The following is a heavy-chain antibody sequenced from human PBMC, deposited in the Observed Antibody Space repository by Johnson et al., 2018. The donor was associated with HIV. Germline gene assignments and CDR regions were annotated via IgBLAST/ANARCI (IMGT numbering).Heavy chain of an antibody. D-gene: IGHD3-16*01. CDR3: ARGGRAKDAFDI. CDR2: IWHDGSNK. Sequence: VESGGGVVQPGRSLRLSCAASGFTLSNYGMHWVRQAPDKGLEWVAVIWHDGSNKYYADSVKGRFTISRDNSKNTLYLQMNSLRAEDTAVYYCARGGRAKDAFDIWGQGTMVTVSS. V-gene: IGHV3-33*01. J-gene: IGHJ3*02. CDR1: GFTLSNYG.